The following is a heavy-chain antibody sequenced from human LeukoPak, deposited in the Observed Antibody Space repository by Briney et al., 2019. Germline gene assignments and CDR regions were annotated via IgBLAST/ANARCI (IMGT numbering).Heavy chain of an antibody. CDR3: ARDPFSSTSTYGSDAFDI. CDR1: GGSISSGGYY. J-gene: IGHJ3*02. V-gene: IGHV4-30-2*01. Sequence: SQTLSLTCTVPGGSISSGGYYWSWIRQPPGKGLEWIGYIYHSGSTNYNPSLKSRVTMSVDTSKNQFSLKLSSVTAADTAVYYCARDPFSSTSTYGSDAFDIWGQGTMVTVSS. CDR2: IYHSGST. D-gene: IGHD2-2*01.